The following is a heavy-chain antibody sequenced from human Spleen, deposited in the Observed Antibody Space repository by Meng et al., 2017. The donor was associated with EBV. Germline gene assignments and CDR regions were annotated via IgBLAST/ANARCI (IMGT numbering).Heavy chain of an antibody. J-gene: IGHJ4*02. V-gene: IGHV4-30-4*01. Sequence: QVRHRVEAAGAVRAPAPRALTCGVSGCSVTRVGHYWTWNRHPPGRSLGWIGDSYSTGSPYYNPSLKSRVTMSADTSKNQFSLKLTSVTAADTAVYYCARGGGYGVYPVYYFQYWGQGTLVTVSS. CDR2: SYSTGSP. D-gene: IGHD4-17*01. CDR3: ARGGGYGVYPVYYFQY. CDR1: GCSVTRVGHY.